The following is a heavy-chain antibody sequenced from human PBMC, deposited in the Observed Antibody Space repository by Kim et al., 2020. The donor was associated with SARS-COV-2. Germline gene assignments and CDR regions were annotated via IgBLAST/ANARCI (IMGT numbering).Heavy chain of an antibody. D-gene: IGHD6-19*01. V-gene: IGHV1-3*01. J-gene: IGHJ4*02. CDR1: GYTFTNYA. Sequence: ASVKVSCKASGYTFTNYAIYWVRQAPGQRLEWMGWINSGNDNTKYSQKFQGRVTITRDTSATTVYMELSSLRSEDTAVYYCARGHQAVAGSGGDYWGQGT. CDR3: ARGHQAVAGSGGDY. CDR2: INSGNDNT.